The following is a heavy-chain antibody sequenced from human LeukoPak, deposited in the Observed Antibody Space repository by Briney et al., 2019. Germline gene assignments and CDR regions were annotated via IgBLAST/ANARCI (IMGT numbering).Heavy chain of an antibody. D-gene: IGHD1-7*01. Sequence: PGGSLRLSCAASGFTFSYYAMHWVRQAPGKGLEYVSAISSNGGSIYYANSVKGRFTISRDNSKNTLYLQMGSLRAEDMAVYYCARVDHAGITSGPFDIWGQGTMVTVSS. CDR3: ARVDHAGITSGPFDI. V-gene: IGHV3-64*01. CDR2: ISSNGGSI. CDR1: GFTFSYYA. J-gene: IGHJ3*02.